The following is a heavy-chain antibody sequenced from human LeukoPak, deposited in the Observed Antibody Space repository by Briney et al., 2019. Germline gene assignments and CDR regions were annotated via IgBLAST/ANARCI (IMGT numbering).Heavy chain of an antibody. D-gene: IGHD2-2*01. CDR1: GYTFTEYY. J-gene: IGHJ4*02. CDR2: INPNSGDT. Sequence: ASVKVSCKASGYTFTEYYLHWVRQAPGQGFEWMGWINPNSGDTNYAQKFQGRVTMTRDTSISTAHMEMSRLRSDDTAVYYCARANFLYCSSTTCLFDYWGQGTLVTVSS. V-gene: IGHV1-2*02. CDR3: ARANFLYCSSTTCLFDY.